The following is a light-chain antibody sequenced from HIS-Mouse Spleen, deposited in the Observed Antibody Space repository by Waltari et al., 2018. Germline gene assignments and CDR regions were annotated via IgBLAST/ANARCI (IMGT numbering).Light chain of an antibody. CDR1: SSHIGSND. Sequence: QSVLTQPPSASGTPGQRVTISCSGSSSHIGSNDVNWYQQLPGTAPKLLIYRNNQRPSGVPDRFSGSKSGTSASLAISGLRSEDEADYYCAAWDDSLSGPVFGGGTKLTVL. CDR3: AAWDDSLSGPV. V-gene: IGLV1-47*01. J-gene: IGLJ3*02. CDR2: RNN.